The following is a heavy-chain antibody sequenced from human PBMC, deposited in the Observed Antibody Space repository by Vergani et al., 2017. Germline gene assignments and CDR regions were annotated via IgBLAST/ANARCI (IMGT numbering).Heavy chain of an antibody. CDR2: IYRTGRT. CDR1: GFSIDNGYY. J-gene: IGHJ4*02. CDR3: ARRSGIVYDIFSGTQYFFDF. Sequence: QVQLQESGPGLVKPSETLSLTCAVSGFSIDNGYYWAWIRQPPGKGLEWIGSIYRTGRTHFNPSLKSRVTISVDTSNNPFSLRLNSLTAADTAVYYCARRSGIVYDIFSGTQYFFDFWGQGTLVTVSS. D-gene: IGHD3-9*01. V-gene: IGHV4-38-2*01.